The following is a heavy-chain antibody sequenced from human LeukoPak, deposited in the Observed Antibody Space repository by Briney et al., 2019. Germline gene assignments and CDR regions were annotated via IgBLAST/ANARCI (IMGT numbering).Heavy chain of an antibody. J-gene: IGHJ4*02. CDR2: IYSGGST. D-gene: IGHD3-22*01. V-gene: IGHV3-66*01. CDR1: GFTVSSNY. Sequence: PGGSLRLSCAASGFTVSSNYMSWVRQAPGKGLEWVSVIYSGGSTYYADSVKGRFTISRDNSKNTLYLQVNSLRAEDTAVYYCARSLAPYYYDSSGYYPNDYWGQGTLVTVSS. CDR3: ARSLAPYYYDSSGYYPNDY.